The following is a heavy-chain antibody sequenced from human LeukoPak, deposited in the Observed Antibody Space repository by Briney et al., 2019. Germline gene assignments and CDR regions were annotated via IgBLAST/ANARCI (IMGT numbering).Heavy chain of an antibody. CDR2: ISSSSSTI. V-gene: IGHV3-48*01. D-gene: IGHD6-13*01. CDR1: GFTFSSYS. J-gene: IGHJ4*02. Sequence: GGSLRLSCAASGFTFSSYSMNWVRQAPGKGLEWVSYISSSSSTIYYADSVKGRFTISRDNAKNSLYLQMNSLRAEDTAVYYCARVLGRAAADYWGQGTLVTVSS. CDR3: ARVLGRAAADY.